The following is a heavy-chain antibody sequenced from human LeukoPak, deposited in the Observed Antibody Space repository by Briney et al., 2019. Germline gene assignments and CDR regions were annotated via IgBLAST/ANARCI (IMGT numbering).Heavy chain of an antibody. J-gene: IGHJ4*02. V-gene: IGHV3-30-3*01. D-gene: IGHD1-1*01. Sequence: PGGSLRLSCAASGFTFSSYAMNWVRQAPGKGLEALAVISYDGGNKYYADSVKGRFTISRDHSKNTLYLQVNSLRAGDTAVYYCARDKTGTPLVLEYWGQGTLATVSS. CDR1: GFTFSSYA. CDR3: ARDKTGTPLVLEY. CDR2: ISYDGGNK.